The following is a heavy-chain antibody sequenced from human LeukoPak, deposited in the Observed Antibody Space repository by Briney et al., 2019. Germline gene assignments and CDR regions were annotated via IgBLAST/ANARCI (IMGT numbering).Heavy chain of an antibody. CDR3: VRGLYGY. V-gene: IGHV3-7*03. D-gene: IGHD4-17*01. J-gene: IGHJ4*02. Sequence: PGGSLRLSCAASGFSISNFWMSWVRQAPGKGPEWVANIKQDGSENYYVDSVKGRFTISRDNAKNSLYLQMNSLRAEDTAVYYCVRGLYGYWGQGTLVTVSS. CDR1: GFSISNFW. CDR2: IKQDGSEN.